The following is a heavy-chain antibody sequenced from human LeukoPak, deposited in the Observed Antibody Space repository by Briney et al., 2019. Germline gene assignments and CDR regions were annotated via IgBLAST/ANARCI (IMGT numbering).Heavy chain of an antibody. D-gene: IGHD5-12*01. J-gene: IGHJ4*02. Sequence: GGSLRLSCAASGFTFSGYSMNWVRQAPGKGLEWVSYISSTSSTLLYTDSVKGRFIISRDNAKNPLYLQMNSLRAEDTAVYYCARESAYAFDYWGQGILVTVSS. CDR2: ISSTSSTL. V-gene: IGHV3-48*01. CDR1: GFTFSGYS. CDR3: ARESAYAFDY.